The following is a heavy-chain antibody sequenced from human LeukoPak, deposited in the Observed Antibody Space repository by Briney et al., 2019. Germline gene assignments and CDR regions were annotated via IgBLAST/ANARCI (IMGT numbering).Heavy chain of an antibody. CDR1: GFTFDDYA. V-gene: IGHV3-9*03. J-gene: IGHJ4*02. D-gene: IGHD6-13*01. CDR2: ISWNSGSI. Sequence: GGSLRLSCAASGFTFDDYAMHWVRQAPGKGLEWVSGISWNSGSIGYADSVKGRFTISRDNAKNSLYLQMNSLRAEDMALYYCAKAVNSIAAAGNFDYWGQGTLVTVSS. CDR3: AKAVNSIAAAGNFDY.